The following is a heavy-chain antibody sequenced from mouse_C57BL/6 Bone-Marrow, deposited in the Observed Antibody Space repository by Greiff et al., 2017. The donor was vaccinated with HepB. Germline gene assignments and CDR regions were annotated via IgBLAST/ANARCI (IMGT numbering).Heavy chain of an antibody. Sequence: EVKVVESGGGLVKPGGSLKLSCAASGFTFSDYGMHWVRQAPEKGLEWVAYISSGSSTIYYADTVKGRFTISRDNAKNTLFLQMTSLRSEDTAMYYCARNAYEGNFPYWYFDVWGTGTTVTVSS. J-gene: IGHJ1*03. CDR1: GFTFSDYG. D-gene: IGHD2-3*01. CDR3: ARNAYEGNFPYWYFDV. CDR2: ISSGSSTI. V-gene: IGHV5-17*01.